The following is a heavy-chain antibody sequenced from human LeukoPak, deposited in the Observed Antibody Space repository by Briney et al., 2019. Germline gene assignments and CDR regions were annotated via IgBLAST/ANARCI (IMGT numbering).Heavy chain of an antibody. J-gene: IGHJ6*03. CDR3: ARDIAAAGTHGPYYIDI. CDR1: GGSISSYY. V-gene: IGHV4-59*01. CDR2: IYYSGST. Sequence: PSETLSLTCTVSGGSISSYYWSWIRQPPGKGLEWIGYIYYSGSTNYNPSLKSRVTISVDTSKNQFSLKLSSVTAADTAVYYCARDIAAAGTHGPYYIDISGKGTTVTVSS. D-gene: IGHD6-13*01.